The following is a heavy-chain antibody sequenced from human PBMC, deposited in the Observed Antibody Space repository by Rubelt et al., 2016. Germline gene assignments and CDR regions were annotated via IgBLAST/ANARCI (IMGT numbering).Heavy chain of an antibody. Sequence: QVQLQQWGAGLLKPSETLSLTCAVYGGSFSGYYWSWIRQPPGKGLEWIGEINHSGSTNYNPSLKSRVTISVDTSKNQFSLKLSSVTAADTAVYYCARGLGSSRSNWFDPWGQGTLVTVSS. J-gene: IGHJ5*02. CDR1: GGSFSGYY. CDR3: ARGLGSSRSNWFDP. V-gene: IGHV4-34*01. CDR2: INHSGST. D-gene: IGHD6-13*01.